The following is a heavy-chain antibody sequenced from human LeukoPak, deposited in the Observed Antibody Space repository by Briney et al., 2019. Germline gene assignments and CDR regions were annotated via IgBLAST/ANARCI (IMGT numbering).Heavy chain of an antibody. D-gene: IGHD6-13*01. CDR1: GGTFSSYA. V-gene: IGHV1-69*05. Sequence: GSSVKVSCKASGGTFSSYAISWVRQAPGQGLEWMGGIIPIFGTANYAQKFQGRVTITTDESTSTAYMELSSLRSEDTAVYYCARDSGHSSSWANYYYYMDVWGKGTTVTVSS. CDR2: IIPIFGTA. J-gene: IGHJ6*03. CDR3: ARDSGHSSSWANYYYYMDV.